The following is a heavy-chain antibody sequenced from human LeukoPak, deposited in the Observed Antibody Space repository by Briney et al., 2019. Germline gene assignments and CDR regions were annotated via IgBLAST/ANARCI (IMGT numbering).Heavy chain of an antibody. CDR3: ARRYYDSSGYYGSYYFDY. J-gene: IGHJ4*02. CDR2: INHSGSA. V-gene: IGHV4-34*01. CDR1: GGSFSGYY. D-gene: IGHD3-22*01. Sequence: HPSETLSLTCAVSGGSFSGYYWTWIRQPPGKGLEWIGEINHSGSANYSPSLSSRVTISLDMSENQFSLKLTSVTAADTAVYYCARRYYDSSGYYGSYYFDYWGQGTLVTVSS.